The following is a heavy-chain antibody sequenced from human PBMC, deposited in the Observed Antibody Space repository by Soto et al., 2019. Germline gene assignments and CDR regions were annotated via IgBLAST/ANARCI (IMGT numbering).Heavy chain of an antibody. CDR1: GFTFSSYG. Sequence: GGSLRLSCAASGFTFSSYGMHWVRQAPGKGLEWVAVISCDGSNKYYADSVKGRFTISRDNSKNTLYLQMNSLRAEDTAVYYCAKDLREVVVITNDYYYYGMDVWGQGTTVTVSS. D-gene: IGHD3-22*01. J-gene: IGHJ6*02. CDR3: AKDLREVVVITNDYYYYGMDV. V-gene: IGHV3-30*18. CDR2: ISCDGSNK.